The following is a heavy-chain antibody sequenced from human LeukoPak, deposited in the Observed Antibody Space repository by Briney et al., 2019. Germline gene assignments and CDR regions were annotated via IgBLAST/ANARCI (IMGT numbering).Heavy chain of an antibody. CDR3: ARDGYSGSYYRLYYFFMDV. D-gene: IGHD1-26*01. J-gene: IGHJ6*03. Sequence: GGSLRLSCAASGFTFSSSAMNWVRQAPGKGLEWVSTISGSGDRTYYADSVKGRFTISRDNSENTLYLQMNSLRGEDTAVYYCARDGYSGSYYRLYYFFMDVWGKGTTVTVSS. V-gene: IGHV3-23*01. CDR2: ISGSGDRT. CDR1: GFTFSSSA.